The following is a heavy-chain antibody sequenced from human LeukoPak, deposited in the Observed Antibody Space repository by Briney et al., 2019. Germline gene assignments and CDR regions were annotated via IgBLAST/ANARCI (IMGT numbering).Heavy chain of an antibody. Sequence: GESLKISCKGSGYSFTNYWIAWVRQMPGKGLEWMGIIYPGDSDTRNSPSFQGQVTFSADKPISTAYLQWGSLKASDTAMYYCARRRFCSSTSCYEGAFDIWGQGTMVTVSS. V-gene: IGHV5-51*01. D-gene: IGHD2-2*01. J-gene: IGHJ3*02. CDR1: GYSFTNYW. CDR2: IYPGDSDT. CDR3: ARRRFCSSTSCYEGAFDI.